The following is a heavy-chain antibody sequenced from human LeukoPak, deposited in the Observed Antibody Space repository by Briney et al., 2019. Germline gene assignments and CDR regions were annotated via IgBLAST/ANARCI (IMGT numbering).Heavy chain of an antibody. CDR1: GFSFTSYW. CDR2: IYPGDSDT. J-gene: IGHJ4*02. CDR3: ARGRGYCSGGSCYYFDY. Sequence: GESLEISCKGSGFSFTSYWNGWVRQVPGKGLEWMGIIYPGDSDTRYSPSFQGQVTISADKSISTAYLQWSSLKASDTAMYYCARGRGYCSGGSCYYFDYWGQGTLVTVSS. V-gene: IGHV5-51*01. D-gene: IGHD2-15*01.